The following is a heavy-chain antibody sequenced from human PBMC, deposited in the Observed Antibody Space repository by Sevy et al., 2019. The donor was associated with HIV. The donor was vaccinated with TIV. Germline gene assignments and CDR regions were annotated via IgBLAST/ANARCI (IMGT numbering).Heavy chain of an antibody. D-gene: IGHD3-22*01. V-gene: IGHV4-31*03. CDR3: ARATEVYYDSSGYYYDY. CDR1: GGSISSGGYY. Sequence: SETLSLTCTVSGGSISSGGYYWSWIRQHPGKGLEWIGYNYYSGSTYYNPSLKSRVTISVDTSKNQFSLKLSSVTAADTAVYYCARATEVYYDSSGYYYDYWGQGTLVTVSS. J-gene: IGHJ4*02. CDR2: NYYSGST.